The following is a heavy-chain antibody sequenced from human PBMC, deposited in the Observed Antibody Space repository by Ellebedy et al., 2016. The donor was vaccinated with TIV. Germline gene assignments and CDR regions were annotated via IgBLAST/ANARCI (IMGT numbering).Heavy chain of an antibody. CDR2: IYHTGST. Sequence: SETLSLTCSVSGDSINGTFYHWTWIRQVPGKNLEYIGYIYHTGSTYYTPSLRSRLSISIDTSKSQFSLRLRSVTAADTAVYYCARDRRGRHREFVVAPPPLFGEFSYHGIDVWGPGTTVTVS. J-gene: IGHJ6*02. V-gene: IGHV4-31*03. CDR1: GDSINGTFYH. D-gene: IGHD2-21*01. CDR3: ARDRRGRHREFVVAPPPLFGEFSYHGIDV.